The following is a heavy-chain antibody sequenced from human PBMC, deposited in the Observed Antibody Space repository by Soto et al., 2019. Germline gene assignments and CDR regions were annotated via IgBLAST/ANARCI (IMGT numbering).Heavy chain of an antibody. CDR2: IRRKANSYTT. CDR3: ARDLGYCRSGTCQREWFDP. D-gene: IGHD2-15*01. CDR1: GLIFSDYH. V-gene: IGHV3-72*01. Sequence: PGGSLRLSCAASGLIFSDYHMDWVRQAPGKGLEWVGRIRRKANSYTTEYAASVKGRFTISRDDSKNSLYLQMNSLKSEDTAVYYCARDLGYCRSGTCQREWFDPWGQGTLVIVSS. J-gene: IGHJ5*02.